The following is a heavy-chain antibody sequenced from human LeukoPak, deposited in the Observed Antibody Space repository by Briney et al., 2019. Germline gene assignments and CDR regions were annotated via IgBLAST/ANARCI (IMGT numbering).Heavy chain of an antibody. CDR1: GGTFSSYA. D-gene: IGHD6-6*01. J-gene: IGHJ5*02. CDR2: IIPIFGTA. V-gene: IGHV1-69*01. Sequence: SSVKVSCKAFGGTFSSYAISWVRQAPGQGREWMGGIIPIFGTANYAQKFQGRVTITADESTSTAYMELSSLRSEDTAVYYCAKSGWLVSWFDPWGQGTLVTVSS. CDR3: AKSGWLVSWFDP.